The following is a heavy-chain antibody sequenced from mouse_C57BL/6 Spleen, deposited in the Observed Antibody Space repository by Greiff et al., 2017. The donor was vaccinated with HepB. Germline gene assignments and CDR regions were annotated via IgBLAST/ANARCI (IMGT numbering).Heavy chain of an antibody. CDR1: GYTFTSYG. D-gene: IGHD1-1*01. CDR3: ARRGVLRSYFDY. CDR2: IYPRSGNT. J-gene: IGHJ2*01. Sequence: VQLQQSGAELARPGASVKLSCKASGYTFTSYGISWVKQRTGQGLEWIGEIYPRSGNTYYNEKFKGKDTLTADKSASTAYMELRSLTSEDSAVYFCARRGVLRSYFDYWGQGTTLTVSS. V-gene: IGHV1-81*01.